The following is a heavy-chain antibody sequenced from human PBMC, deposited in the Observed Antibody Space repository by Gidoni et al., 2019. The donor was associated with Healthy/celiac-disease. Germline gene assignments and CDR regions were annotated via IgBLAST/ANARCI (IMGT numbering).Heavy chain of an antibody. CDR2: ISWDGGST. J-gene: IGHJ4*02. CDR3: AKDKGVPAERLFDY. D-gene: IGHD6-13*01. V-gene: IGHV3-43*01. CDR1: GFTFDDYT. Sequence: EVQLVESGGVVVQPGGSLRLSCAASGFTFDDYTMHWVRQAPGKGLEWVSLISWDGGSTYYADSVKGRFTISRDNSKNSLYLQMNSLRTEDTALYYCAKDKGVPAERLFDYWGQGTLVTVSS.